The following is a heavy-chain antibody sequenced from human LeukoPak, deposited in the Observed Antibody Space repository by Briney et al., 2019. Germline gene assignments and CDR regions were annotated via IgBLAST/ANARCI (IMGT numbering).Heavy chain of an antibody. CDR2: IIPIFGTA. CDR1: GGTFSSYA. V-gene: IGHV1-69*13. J-gene: IGHJ6*02. CDR3: ARVGYCSSTSCYTRYYYYGMDV. D-gene: IGHD2-2*02. Sequence: ASVMVSCKASGGTFSSYAISWVRQAPGQGLEWMGGIIPIFGTANYAQKFQGRVTITADESTSTAYMELSSLRSEDTAVYYCARVGYCSSTSCYTRYYYYGMDVWGQGTTVTVSS.